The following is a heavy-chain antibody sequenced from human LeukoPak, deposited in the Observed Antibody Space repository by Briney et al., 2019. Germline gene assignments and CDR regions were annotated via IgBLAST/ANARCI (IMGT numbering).Heavy chain of an antibody. CDR1: GFTVSSNY. D-gene: IGHD4-17*01. CDR2: IYSGGST. J-gene: IGHJ2*01. V-gene: IGHV3-53*01. CDR3: ARTVTMEWYFDL. Sequence: GGSLRLSCAASGFTVSSNYMSWVRQAPGKGLEWVSVIYSGGSTHYADSVKGRFTISRDNSKNTLYLQMNSLRAEDTAVYYCARTVTMEWYFDLWGRGTLVTVSS.